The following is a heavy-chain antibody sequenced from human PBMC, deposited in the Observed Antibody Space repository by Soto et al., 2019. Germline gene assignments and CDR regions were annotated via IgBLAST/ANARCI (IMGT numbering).Heavy chain of an antibody. CDR1: GFTFSSYA. Sequence: EVQLLESGGGLVQPGGSLRLSCAASGFTFSSYAMSWVRQAPGKGLEWVSAISGSGGSTYYAGSVKGRFTISRDHSKNSLYLEMNSLRAEDTAVYYCAKGLSSSWYFGFDYWGQGTLVTVSS. CDR2: ISGSGGST. J-gene: IGHJ4*02. V-gene: IGHV3-23*01. CDR3: AKGLSSSWYFGFDY. D-gene: IGHD6-13*01.